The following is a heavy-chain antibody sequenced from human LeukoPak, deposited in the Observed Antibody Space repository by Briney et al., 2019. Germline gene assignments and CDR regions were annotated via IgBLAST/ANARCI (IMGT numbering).Heavy chain of an antibody. D-gene: IGHD6-19*01. Sequence: PSETLSLTCTVSGGSISSSGYYWGWIRQPPGKGLEWIGSIYYSGSTYYNPSLKSRVTISVDTSKNQFSLNLSSVTAADTAVYYCARAETYSSGLLGDWGQGTLVTVSS. V-gene: IGHV4-39*01. CDR1: GGSISSSGYY. CDR2: IYYSGST. J-gene: IGHJ4*02. CDR3: ARAETYSSGLLGD.